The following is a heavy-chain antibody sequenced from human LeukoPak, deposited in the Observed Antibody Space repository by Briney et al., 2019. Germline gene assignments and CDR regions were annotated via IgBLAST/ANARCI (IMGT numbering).Heavy chain of an antibody. D-gene: IGHD3-10*01. J-gene: IGHJ4*02. CDR2: ISADTHNT. Sequence: ASVKVPCKASGYTFGTYGITWVRQAPGQGLEWMGWISADTHNTIYAQNLQARVTMTTDTSTTTAYMELRSLTSDDTAVYYCARGAWGQVTFTYWGQGTLVTVSS. CDR3: ARGAWGQVTFTY. V-gene: IGHV1-18*01. CDR1: GYTFGTYG.